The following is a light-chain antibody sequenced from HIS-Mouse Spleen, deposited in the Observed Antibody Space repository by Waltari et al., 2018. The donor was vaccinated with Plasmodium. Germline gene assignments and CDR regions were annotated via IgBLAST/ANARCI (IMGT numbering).Light chain of an antibody. Sequence: DIQMTQSPSTLSASVGHRVTITCRASQSISSWSAWYQQKPGKATKLLIYKASSLESGVPSRFSGSGSGTEFTLTISSLQPDDFATYYCQQYNSYSWTFGQGTKVEIK. CDR2: KAS. V-gene: IGKV1-5*03. J-gene: IGKJ1*01. CDR3: QQYNSYSWT. CDR1: QSISSW.